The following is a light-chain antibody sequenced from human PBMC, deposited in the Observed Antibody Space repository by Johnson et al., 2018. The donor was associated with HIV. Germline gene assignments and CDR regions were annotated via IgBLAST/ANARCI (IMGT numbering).Light chain of an antibody. CDR2: ENN. CDR1: SSNFGNNY. J-gene: IGLJ1*01. V-gene: IGLV1-51*02. Sequence: QSVLTQPPSVSAAPGQTVTISCSGSSSNFGNNYVSWYQQLPGTAPKLLIYENNKRSSGISDRFSGSKSGSSANLGISGLKTGYEAEYYCGRWDDTLSTYVLGTWTKVTGL. CDR3: GRWDDTLSTYV.